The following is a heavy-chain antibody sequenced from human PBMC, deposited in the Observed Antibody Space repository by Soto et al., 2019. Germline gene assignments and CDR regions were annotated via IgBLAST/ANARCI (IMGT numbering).Heavy chain of an antibody. J-gene: IGHJ3*01. V-gene: IGHV4-61*01. D-gene: IGHD3-3*01. Sequence: QVQLQESGPGLVKPSETLSLTCTVSGGSVSSGSYYWSWIRQPPGKGLVWIGYIYYSGSSIYNPSLKSRVTISVDTAKIQFSLKLSSVTAADTAVYYCASHLVIFGAFDLWGQGTMVTVSS. CDR2: IYYSGSS. CDR1: GGSVSSGSYY. CDR3: ASHLVIFGAFDL.